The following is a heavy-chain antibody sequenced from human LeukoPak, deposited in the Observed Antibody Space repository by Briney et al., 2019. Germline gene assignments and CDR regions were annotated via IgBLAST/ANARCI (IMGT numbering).Heavy chain of an antibody. CDR3: ARGESSTKFGY. CDR1: GFTFTSSA. Sequence: SVKVSCKASGFTFTSSAVQWVRQARGQRLEWIGWIVVGSGNTDYAQKFQGRVTMTRDTSTSTVYMELSSLRSEDTAVYYCARGESSTKFGYWGQGTLVTVSS. D-gene: IGHD6-13*01. J-gene: IGHJ4*02. CDR2: IVVGSGNT. V-gene: IGHV1-58*01.